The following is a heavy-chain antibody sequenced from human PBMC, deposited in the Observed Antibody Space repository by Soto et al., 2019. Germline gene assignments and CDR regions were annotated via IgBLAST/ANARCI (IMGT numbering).Heavy chain of an antibody. CDR1: SDSISSYY. CDR2: TDYSGNT. CDR3: ARAVGDPLYYLDY. D-gene: IGHD6-19*01. J-gene: IGHJ4*02. V-gene: IGHV4-59*08. Sequence: QVQLQESGPGLVRPSETLSLTCTVSSDSISSYYWIWIRQSPGKGLEWIGYTDYSGNTNYNPSLKRRVTRSGDTSKNQFSLRLSSVTAADTAVYSCARAVGDPLYYLDYWGQGTLVTVSS.